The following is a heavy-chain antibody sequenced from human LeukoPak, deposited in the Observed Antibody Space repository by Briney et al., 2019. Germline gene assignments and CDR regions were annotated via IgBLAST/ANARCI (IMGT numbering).Heavy chain of an antibody. CDR1: GFTFSSYW. CDR2: IKQDGSEK. D-gene: IGHD6-6*01. CDR3: AKSSSGAYDI. V-gene: IGHV3-7*01. J-gene: IGHJ3*02. Sequence: GWSLRLSCAASGFTFSSYWTSWVRQAPGTGLEWVANIKQDGSEKYYVDSVKGRFTISRDNAKNSLYLQMNSLRAEDTALYYCAKSSSGAYDIWGQGTMVTVSS.